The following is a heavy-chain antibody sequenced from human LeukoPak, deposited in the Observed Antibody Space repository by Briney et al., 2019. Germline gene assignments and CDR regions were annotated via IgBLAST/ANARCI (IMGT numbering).Heavy chain of an antibody. Sequence: SETLSLTCTVSGGSISSSSYYWGWIRQPPGKGLEWIGSIYYSGSTYYNPSLKSRVTISVDTSKNQFSLKLSSVTAADTAVYYCARHQTRGVRGATRDYWGQGTLVTVSS. V-gene: IGHV4-39*01. CDR1: GGSISSSSYY. D-gene: IGHD3-10*01. J-gene: IGHJ4*02. CDR3: ARHQTRGVRGATRDY. CDR2: IYYSGST.